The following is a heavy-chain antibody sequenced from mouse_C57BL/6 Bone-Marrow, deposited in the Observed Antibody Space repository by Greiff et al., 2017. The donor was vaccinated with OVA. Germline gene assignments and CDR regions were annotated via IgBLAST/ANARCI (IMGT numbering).Heavy chain of an antibody. J-gene: IGHJ2*01. Sequence: VQLQQSGAELVKPGASVKLSCTASGFNIKDYYMPWVKQRTEQGLEWIGRIDPEDGETKYAPKFQGKATITADTSSNTAYLQLSSLTSEDIAVYYCAIIDDYGSSYDRSYFDYWGQGTTLTVSS. V-gene: IGHV14-2*01. CDR1: GFNIKDYY. CDR2: IDPEDGET. CDR3: AIIDDYGSSYDRSYFDY. D-gene: IGHD1-1*01.